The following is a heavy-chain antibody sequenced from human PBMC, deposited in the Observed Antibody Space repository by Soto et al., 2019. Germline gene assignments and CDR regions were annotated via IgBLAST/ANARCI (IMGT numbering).Heavy chain of an antibody. J-gene: IGHJ6*02. V-gene: IGHV4-39*01. D-gene: IGHD3-22*01. CDR1: GGSISSSSYY. Sequence: QLQLQESGPGLVKPSETLSLTCTVSGGSISSSSYYWGWIRQPPGKAPERIGSIYYSGSTYYNPSLKTRVLISVDTSKNQFSLKLSSVTASDTAVYYCARQYDSSGYTKTRPNYYYYGMDVCGQGTTVTVSS. CDR3: ARQYDSSGYTKTRPNYYYYGMDV. CDR2: IYYSGST.